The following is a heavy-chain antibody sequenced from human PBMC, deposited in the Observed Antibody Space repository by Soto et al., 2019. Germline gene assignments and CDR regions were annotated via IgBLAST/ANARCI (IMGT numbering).Heavy chain of an antibody. CDR3: AKLPIGFRGSYYYYYGMDV. CDR1: GFTFSSYG. J-gene: IGHJ6*02. CDR2: ISYDGSDK. V-gene: IGHV3-30*18. D-gene: IGHD1-26*01. Sequence: GGSLRLSCAASGFTFSSYGMHWVRQAPGKGLEWVAVISYDGSDKYYADSVKGRFTISRDNSKNTLYLQMNSLRAEDTAVYYCAKLPIGFRGSYYYYYGMDVWGQGTTVTVSS.